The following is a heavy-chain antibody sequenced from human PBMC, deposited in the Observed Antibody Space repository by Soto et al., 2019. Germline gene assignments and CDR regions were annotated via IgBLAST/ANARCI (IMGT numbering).Heavy chain of an antibody. CDR2: IYYSGST. Sequence: SETLSLTCTVSGGSISSYYWSWIRQPPGKGLEWIGYIYYSGSTNYNPSLKGRVTISVDTSKNQFSLKLSSVTAADTAVYYCARGNYDFWSGYYYYYYGMDVWGQGTTVTVSS. V-gene: IGHV4-59*01. J-gene: IGHJ6*02. CDR1: GGSISSYY. D-gene: IGHD3-3*01. CDR3: ARGNYDFWSGYYYYYYGMDV.